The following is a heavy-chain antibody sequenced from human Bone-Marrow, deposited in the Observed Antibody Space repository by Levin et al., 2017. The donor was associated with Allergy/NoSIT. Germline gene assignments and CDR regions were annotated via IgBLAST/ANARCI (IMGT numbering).Heavy chain of an antibody. Sequence: GGSLRLSCAASGFTFDDYAMHWVRQAPGKGLEWVAHISWHSRTIGYATSVKGRFTVSRDNAKNSLYLQMNSLRAEDSALYYCARDRESGFYYFDSWGQGTLVTVSS. CDR3: ARDRESGFYYFDS. V-gene: IGHV3-9*01. CDR1: GFTFDDYA. D-gene: IGHD5-12*01. CDR2: ISWHSRTI. J-gene: IGHJ4*02.